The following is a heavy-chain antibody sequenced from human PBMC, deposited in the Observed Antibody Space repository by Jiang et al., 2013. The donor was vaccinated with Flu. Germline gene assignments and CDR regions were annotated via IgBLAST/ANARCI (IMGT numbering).Heavy chain of an antibody. V-gene: IGHV3-23*01. Sequence: QLLESGGGLVQPGGSLRLSCAASGFTFSTYAMTWVRQAPGKGLEWVSGISGSGGSTYYADSVKGRFTISRDNSKNTLYLQMNSLRAEDTAVYYCAKDRYSGSYHGTWGQGTLVTVSS. J-gene: IGHJ5*02. CDR1: GFTFSTYA. D-gene: IGHD1-26*01. CDR3: AKDRYSGSYHGT. CDR2: ISGSGGST.